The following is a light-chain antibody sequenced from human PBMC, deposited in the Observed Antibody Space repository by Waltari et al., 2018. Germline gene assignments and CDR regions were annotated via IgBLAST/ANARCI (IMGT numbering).Light chain of an antibody. CDR3: AAWNYSLNGWV. CDR2: SHD. J-gene: IGLJ3*02. Sequence: QSVLTQPPSASGTPGQTVTISCSTSSYNIGSTTVNWYQQLPGVAPKLLIYSHDQRPSGVPDRFSGSKSGTSASLAISGLQSEDEADYYCAAWNYSLNGWVFGGGTKLTV. CDR1: SYNIGSTT. V-gene: IGLV1-44*01.